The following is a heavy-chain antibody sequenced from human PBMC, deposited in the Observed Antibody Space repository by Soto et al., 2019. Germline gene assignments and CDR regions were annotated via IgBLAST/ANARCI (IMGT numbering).Heavy chain of an antibody. CDR3: ASDYGTPGDYYGMDV. V-gene: IGHV3-21*01. J-gene: IGHJ6*02. D-gene: IGHD4-17*01. CDR1: GFTFSSYR. Sequence: PGGSLRLSCAASGFTFSSYRMNWVRQAPGKGLEWVSSISSSSSYIYYADSVKGRFTISRDNAKNSLYLQMNSLRAEDTAVYYCASDYGTPGDYYGMDVWGQGTTVTVSS. CDR2: ISSSSSYI.